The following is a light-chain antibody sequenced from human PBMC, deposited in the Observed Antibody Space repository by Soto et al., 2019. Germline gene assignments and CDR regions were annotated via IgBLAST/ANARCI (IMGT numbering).Light chain of an antibody. Sequence: IQVTQSPSSLSASVGDKVTITCRASQSITSYLHWYQQKPGKAPKLLIYAASSLQSGVPSRFSGSGSETHFTLTISSLQPEDFATYYCQQSYSASWTFGQGTKVDIK. CDR2: AAS. CDR3: QQSYSASWT. J-gene: IGKJ1*01. V-gene: IGKV1-39*01. CDR1: QSITSY.